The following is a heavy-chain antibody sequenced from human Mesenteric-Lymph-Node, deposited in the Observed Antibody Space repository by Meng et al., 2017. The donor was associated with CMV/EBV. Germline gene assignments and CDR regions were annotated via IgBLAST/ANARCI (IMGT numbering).Heavy chain of an antibody. CDR2: IRSKANSYAT. Sequence: GESLKISCAASGFTFSGSAMHWVRQASGKGLEWVGRIRSKANSYATAYAASVKGRFTISRDDSKNTAYLQMNSLKTEDTAVYYCSTGSGSLSDYGMDVWGQGTPVTVSS. CDR1: GFTFSGSA. D-gene: IGHD3-10*01. V-gene: IGHV3-73*01. J-gene: IGHJ6*02. CDR3: STGSGSLSDYGMDV.